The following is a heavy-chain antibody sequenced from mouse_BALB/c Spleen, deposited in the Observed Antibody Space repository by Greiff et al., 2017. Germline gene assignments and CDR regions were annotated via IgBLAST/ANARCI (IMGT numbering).Heavy chain of an antibody. CDR3: ARRLADYFDD. Sequence: EVKVEESGGGLVKLGGSLKLSCAASGFTFSSYYMSWVRQTPEKRLELVAAINSNGGSTYYPDTVKGRFTISRDNAKNTLYLQMSSLKSEDTALYYCARRLADYFDDWGQGTTLTGSS. D-gene: IGHD6-1*01. J-gene: IGHJ2*01. CDR1: GFTFSSYY. CDR2: INSNGGST. V-gene: IGHV5-6-2*01.